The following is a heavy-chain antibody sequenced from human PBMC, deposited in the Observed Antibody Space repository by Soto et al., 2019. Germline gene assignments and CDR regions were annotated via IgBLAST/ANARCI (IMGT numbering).Heavy chain of an antibody. D-gene: IGHD3-10*01. CDR3: AYGSGSYYPFDY. J-gene: IGHJ4*02. Sequence: QVQLQESGPGLVKPSETLSLTCTVSGGSISSYYWSWIRQPPGKGLEWIGYIYYSGSTNYNPSLKSRVTISVDTSKNQFSLKLSSVTAADTAVYYCAYGSGSYYPFDYWGQGTLVTVSS. CDR2: IYYSGST. CDR1: GGSISSYY. V-gene: IGHV4-59*08.